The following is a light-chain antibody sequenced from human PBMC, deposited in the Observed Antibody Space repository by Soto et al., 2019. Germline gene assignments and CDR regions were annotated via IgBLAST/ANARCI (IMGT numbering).Light chain of an antibody. CDR3: QQYNAWPWT. Sequence: EIVMTQSPATLSVSPGERATLSCRAAYSVSRSLVWYQQKPGQAPRLVISGASTRAAGIPARFSGSGSGTEFTLTISSLQSEDLALYYCQQYNAWPWTFGQGTKVEIQ. J-gene: IGKJ1*01. CDR2: GAS. CDR1: YSVSRS. V-gene: IGKV3-15*01.